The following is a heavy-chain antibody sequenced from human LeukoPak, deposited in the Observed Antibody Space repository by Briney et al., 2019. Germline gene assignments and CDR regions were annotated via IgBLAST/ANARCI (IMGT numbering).Heavy chain of an antibody. D-gene: IGHD6-19*01. CDR2: IYSSGST. CDR1: GGSISSYD. Sequence: SETLSLTCTVSGGSISSYDWSWIRQPAGKGLEWIGRIYSSGSTNYNPSLNSRVTMSVDTSKNLLSLKLSSVTAADTAVYYCARGIAVIDYWGQGTLVTVSS. V-gene: IGHV4-4*07. J-gene: IGHJ4*02. CDR3: ARGIAVIDY.